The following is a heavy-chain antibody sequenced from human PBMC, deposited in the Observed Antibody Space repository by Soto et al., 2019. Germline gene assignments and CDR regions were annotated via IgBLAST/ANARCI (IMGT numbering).Heavy chain of an antibody. CDR1: GFTFSSYG. CDR3: ARAVSVYGHLDY. J-gene: IGHJ4*02. D-gene: IGHD2-8*01. Sequence: QVQLVESGGGVVQPGRSLRLSCAASGFTFSSYGMHWVRQAPGKGLEWVAVIWYDGSNKYYADSVKGRFTISRDNSKNXXXXXMNSLRAEDTAVYYCARAVSVYGHLDYWGQGTLVTVSS. CDR2: IWYDGSNK. V-gene: IGHV3-33*01.